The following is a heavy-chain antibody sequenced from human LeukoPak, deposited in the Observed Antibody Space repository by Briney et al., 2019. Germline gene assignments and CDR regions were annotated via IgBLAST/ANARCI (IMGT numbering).Heavy chain of an antibody. CDR2: IHYNQST. D-gene: IGHD3-22*01. Sequence: SETLSLTCTVSGGSISSSSYYWGWIRQPPGKGLEWIGSIHYNQSTYYNPSLKSQVTISVDTTKKRFSLKLSPVTAADTAVYCCARESRNYYDSSGQSHDYWGQGTLVTVSS. CDR1: GGSISSSSYY. V-gene: IGHV4-39*07. J-gene: IGHJ4*02. CDR3: ARESRNYYDSSGQSHDY.